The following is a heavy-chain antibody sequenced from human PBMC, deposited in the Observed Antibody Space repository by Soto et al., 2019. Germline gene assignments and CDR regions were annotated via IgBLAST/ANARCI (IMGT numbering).Heavy chain of an antibody. Sequence: EVQLVESGGGLVQPGGSLRLSCAASGFTFRTYWLSWVRQVPGKGLEWVANINLHGSEKNYVDSVKGRFTISRDNARNSLYLQMSSLRAEDTALYYCARDGSTSWYSYDYHGMDVWGQGTTVTVSS. J-gene: IGHJ6*02. CDR3: ARDGSTSWYSYDYHGMDV. CDR2: INLHGSEK. CDR1: GFTFRTYW. D-gene: IGHD5-18*01. V-gene: IGHV3-7*05.